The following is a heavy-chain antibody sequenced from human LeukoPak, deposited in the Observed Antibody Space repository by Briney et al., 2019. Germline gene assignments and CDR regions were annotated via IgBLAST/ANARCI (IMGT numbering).Heavy chain of an antibody. CDR1: GYTFTSYY. Sequence: GASVKVSCKASGYTFTSYYLHWVRQAPGQGLEWMGRINPNSGGTNYAQKFQGRVTMTRDTSISAAYMELSRLRPDDTAVYYCAAAVWGSHRNFGYWGQGTLVTVSS. D-gene: IGHD3-16*02. CDR3: AAAVWGSHRNFGY. CDR2: INPNSGGT. V-gene: IGHV1-2*06. J-gene: IGHJ4*02.